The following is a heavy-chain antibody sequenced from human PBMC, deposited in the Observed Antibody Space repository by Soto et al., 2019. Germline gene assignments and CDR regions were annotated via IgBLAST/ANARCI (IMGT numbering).Heavy chain of an antibody. CDR2: ISGSGGST. D-gene: IGHD3-10*01. Sequence: GGSLRLSCAPSGFTFSNYAVTWVRQAPGKGLEWVSTISGSGGSTYYADSVKGRFTISRDNAKNSLYLQMNSLRAEDTAVYYCARDYYGSGSPYYFDYWGQGTLVTVSS. J-gene: IGHJ4*02. V-gene: IGHV3-23*01. CDR1: GFTFSNYA. CDR3: ARDYYGSGSPYYFDY.